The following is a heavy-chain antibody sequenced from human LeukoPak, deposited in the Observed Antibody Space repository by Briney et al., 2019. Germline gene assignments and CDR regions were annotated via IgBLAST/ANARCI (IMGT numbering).Heavy chain of an antibody. V-gene: IGHV6-1*01. CDR2: TYYRSQQWHS. CDR3: GRETDFGVVTN. J-gene: IGHJ4*02. CDR1: GDSVSSNGAS. Sequence: NPSQTLSLTCAISGDSVSSNGASWNWIRQSPSRGLEWLGRTYYRSQQWHSDYAPSIKGRITLNPDTSKNQFSLQLNSMTPEDTAVYYCGRETDFGVVTNWGQGTLVTVSS. D-gene: IGHD3-3*01.